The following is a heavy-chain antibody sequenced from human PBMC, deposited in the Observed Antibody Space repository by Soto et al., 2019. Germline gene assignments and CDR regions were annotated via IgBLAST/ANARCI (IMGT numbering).Heavy chain of an antibody. CDR1: GGSFKSGSYS. CDR3: ARDFAYFAP. Sequence: QVQLQESGPGLVKPSETLSLTCTVSGGSFKSGSYSWSWIRQPPGKGLEWLGYFYHTGSTSYNPALKGRFSISMDTSKNQFSLNLDSGTAADTAVNFWARDFAYFAPWGHGTLVTVSS. D-gene: IGHD3-3*01. CDR2: FYHTGST. J-gene: IGHJ4*03. V-gene: IGHV4-61*01.